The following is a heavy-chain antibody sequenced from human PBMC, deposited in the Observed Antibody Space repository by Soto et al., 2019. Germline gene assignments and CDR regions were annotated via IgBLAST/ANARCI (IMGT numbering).Heavy chain of an antibody. CDR2: ISAYNGNT. CDR3: ARGLYCTNGVCYSRNVGSRSDSFDI. J-gene: IGHJ3*02. CDR1: GYTFTSYG. V-gene: IGHV1-18*04. D-gene: IGHD2-8*01. Sequence: VASVKVSCKASGYTFTSYGISWLRQAPGQGLEWMGWISAYNGNTNYAQKLQGRVTMTTDTSTSTAYMELRSLRSDDTAVYYCARGLYCTNGVCYSRNVGSRSDSFDIWG.